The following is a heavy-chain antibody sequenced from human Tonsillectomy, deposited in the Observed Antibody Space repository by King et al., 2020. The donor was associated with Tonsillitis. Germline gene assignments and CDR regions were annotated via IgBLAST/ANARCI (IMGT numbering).Heavy chain of an antibody. Sequence: ITLQESGPTLVKPTQTLTLTCTFSGFSLSTSGVGVGWIRQPPGKALEWLALIFWNDDKRYSPSLKSRLTITKDTSKNQVVLIMTNIDPVDTATYYCAHSRPIGDYNWFDPWGQGTLVTVSS. J-gene: IGHJ5*02. CDR3: AHSRPIGDYNWFDP. V-gene: IGHV2-5*01. CDR1: GFSLSTSGVG. CDR2: IFWNDDK. D-gene: IGHD5-24*01.